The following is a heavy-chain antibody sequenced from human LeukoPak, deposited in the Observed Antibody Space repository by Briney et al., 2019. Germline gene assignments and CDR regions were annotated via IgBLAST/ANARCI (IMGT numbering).Heavy chain of an antibody. Sequence: PSETLSLTCTVSGGSISSYYWSWIRQPAGKGLEWIGRIYTSGSTNYNPSLKSRVTMSVDTSKNQFSLKLSSVTAADTAVYYCARDLQQWLSESQRNDYMDVWGKGTTVTASS. CDR3: ARDLQQWLSESQRNDYMDV. V-gene: IGHV4-4*07. D-gene: IGHD6-19*01. CDR1: GGSISSYY. CDR2: IYTSGST. J-gene: IGHJ6*03.